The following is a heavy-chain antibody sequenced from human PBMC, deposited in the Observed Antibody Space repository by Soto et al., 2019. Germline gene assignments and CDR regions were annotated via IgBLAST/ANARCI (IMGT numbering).Heavy chain of an antibody. Sequence: GGSLRLSCVASGFTFRNNAMNWVRQAPGKGLEWISDITSDGSKTYYADSVKGRFTISRDNAKDTLFLQMNNLRGDDTAVYFCAKGPLDDCLGGSCHFDLWGQGVLVTVSS. CDR1: GFTFRNNA. CDR2: ITSDGSKT. CDR3: AKGPLDDCLGGSCHFDL. J-gene: IGHJ4*01. D-gene: IGHD2-15*01. V-gene: IGHV3-23*01.